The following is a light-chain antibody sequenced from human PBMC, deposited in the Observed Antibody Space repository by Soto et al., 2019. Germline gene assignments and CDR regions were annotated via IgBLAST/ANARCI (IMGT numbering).Light chain of an antibody. CDR1: QTISNI. J-gene: IGKJ4*01. Sequence: EIVMTQSPATLSVSPGEAATLSCRASQTISNIYVAWYQQKPGQAPRLLIYGASNRATGVPARFSGSGSGTEFILTISSLQSEDFAVYYCLQYNSWPLHFGGGTKVEI. CDR3: LQYNSWPLH. V-gene: IGKV3D-15*01. CDR2: GAS.